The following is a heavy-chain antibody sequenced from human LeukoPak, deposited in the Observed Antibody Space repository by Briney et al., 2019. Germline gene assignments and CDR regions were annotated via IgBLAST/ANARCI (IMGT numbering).Heavy chain of an antibody. J-gene: IGHJ6*03. CDR1: GYTFTGYY. D-gene: IGHD5-12*01. Sequence: ASVKVSCKAFGYTFTGYYMHWVRQAPGQGLEWMGWINPNSGGTNYAQKFQGRVTMTRDTSISTAYMELSRLRSDDTAVYYCARDGPGYSGYDSGYYYYYMDVWGKGTTVTVSS. V-gene: IGHV1-2*02. CDR3: ARDGPGYSGYDSGYYYYYMDV. CDR2: INPNSGGT.